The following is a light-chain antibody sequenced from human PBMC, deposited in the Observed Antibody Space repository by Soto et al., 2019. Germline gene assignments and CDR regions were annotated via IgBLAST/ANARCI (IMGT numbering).Light chain of an antibody. CDR1: QSISNH. J-gene: IGKJ1*01. CDR3: QQSYSSPPT. CDR2: AAS. V-gene: IGKV1-39*01. Sequence: DLQMTQSPSSLSAAVEDRVIITCRSSQSISNHLNWYQQKPGKAPKLLIFAASSLQSGVPSRFSGSRSGPDFTLTISSLQHDDFATYYCQQSYSSPPTFGQGTNVDIK.